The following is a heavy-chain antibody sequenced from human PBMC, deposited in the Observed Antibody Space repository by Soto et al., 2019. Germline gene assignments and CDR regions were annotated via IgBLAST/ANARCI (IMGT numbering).Heavy chain of an antibody. CDR1: GYTFTCYY. V-gene: IGHV1-2*04. CDR3: ARDSGRYCSGGSYSLCYGMDV. Sequence: GAAVKVSCKASGYTFTCYYMHGVRQAPGQGLEWMGWINPNSGSTNYAQKFQGWVTMTRDTSISTAYMELSRLRSDDTAVYYCARDSGRYCSGGSYSLCYGMDVWGQGTTVTVSS. CDR2: INPNSGST. D-gene: IGHD2-15*01. J-gene: IGHJ6*02.